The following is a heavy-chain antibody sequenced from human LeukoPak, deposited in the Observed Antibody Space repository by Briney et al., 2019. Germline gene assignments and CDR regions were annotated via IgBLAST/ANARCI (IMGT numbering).Heavy chain of an antibody. V-gene: IGHV3-30*02. CDR1: GFTFSFYG. D-gene: IGHD3-10*01. Sequence: GGSLRLSCATSGFTFSFYGMHWVRQVPGKGLEWVAFIRSDGSDKYYADSVKGRFTISRDSSTNTLYLQMNGLGVEDTAVYYCAKDRGSGRWCDYWGQGTLVTVSS. CDR2: IRSDGSDK. CDR3: AKDRGSGRWCDY. J-gene: IGHJ4*02.